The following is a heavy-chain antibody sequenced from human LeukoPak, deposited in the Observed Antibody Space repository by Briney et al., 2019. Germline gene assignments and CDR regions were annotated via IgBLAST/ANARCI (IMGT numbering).Heavy chain of an antibody. V-gene: IGHV3-21*01. Sequence: GGSLRLSCAASGFTFSSYSMNWVRQAPGKGLEWVSSISSSSSYIYYADSVKGRFTISRDNAKNSLYLQMNSLRAEDTAVYYCAKGVTIFGVIIKTYMEVWGKGTTVIVSS. CDR3: AKGVTIFGVIIKTYMEV. D-gene: IGHD3-3*01. CDR1: GFTFSSYS. CDR2: ISSSSSYI. J-gene: IGHJ6*03.